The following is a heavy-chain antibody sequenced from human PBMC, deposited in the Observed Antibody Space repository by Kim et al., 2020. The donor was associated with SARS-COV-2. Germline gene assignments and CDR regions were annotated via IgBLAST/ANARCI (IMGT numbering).Heavy chain of an antibody. V-gene: IGHV3-48*02. CDR1: GFIFRAYN. D-gene: IGHD4-4*01. CDR2: IHSSGSTT. Sequence: GGSLRLSCAASGFIFRAYNMNWVRQAPGKGLEWVSDIHSSGSTTNYADSVKGRFTISRDNAKNSLYLQMNGLRDDDTSVYYCARGGPVTGFDYWGQGTLVTVSS. CDR3: ARGGPVTGFDY. J-gene: IGHJ4*02.